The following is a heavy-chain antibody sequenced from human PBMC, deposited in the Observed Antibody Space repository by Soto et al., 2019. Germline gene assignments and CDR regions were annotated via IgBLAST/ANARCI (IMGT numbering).Heavy chain of an antibody. CDR1: GFTFDDYA. V-gene: IGHV3-9*01. CDR2: ISWNSGSI. CDR3: AKRGPSDRDAFDI. Sequence: GGSLRLSCAASGFTFDDYAMHWVRQAPGKGLEWVSGISWNSGSIGYADSVKGRFTISRDNAKNSLYLQMNSLRAEDTAVYYCAKRGPSDRDAFDIWGQGTMVTVSS. J-gene: IGHJ3*02. D-gene: IGHD3-16*01.